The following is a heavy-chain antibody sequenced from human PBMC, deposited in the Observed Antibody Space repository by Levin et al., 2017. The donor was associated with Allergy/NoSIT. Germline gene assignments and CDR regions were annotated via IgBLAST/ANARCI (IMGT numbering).Heavy chain of an antibody. CDR3: AKRGYCSGNTCQSHDAIDV. V-gene: IGHV3-30*18. CDR1: GFQFSLYG. Sequence: PWGSLRLSCAASGFQFSLYGMHWVRQAPGKGLEWVALIVFDGNDQYYADSVKGRFTISRDNSKNTLYLQMSSLRENDTAIYYCAKRGYCSGNTCQSHDAIDVWGQGTLVIVSS. D-gene: IGHD2-15*01. CDR2: IVFDGNDQ. J-gene: IGHJ3*01.